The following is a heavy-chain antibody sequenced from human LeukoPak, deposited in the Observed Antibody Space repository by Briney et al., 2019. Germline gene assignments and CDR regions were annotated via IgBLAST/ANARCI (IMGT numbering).Heavy chain of an antibody. D-gene: IGHD5-18*01. CDR2: ISSSSSTI. J-gene: IGHJ4*02. Sequence: GGSLRLSCAASGFTFSSYSMNWVRQAPGKGLEWVSYISSSSSTIYYADSVKGRFTISRDNAKNSLYLQMNSLRAEDTAVYYCARGHSYGADYWGQGTLVTVSS. CDR1: GFTFSSYS. CDR3: ARGHSYGADY. V-gene: IGHV3-48*01.